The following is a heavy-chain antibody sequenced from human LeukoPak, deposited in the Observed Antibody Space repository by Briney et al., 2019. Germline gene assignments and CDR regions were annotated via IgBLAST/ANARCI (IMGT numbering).Heavy chain of an antibody. Sequence: PSESLSVTSTVSGGSISGYYWSWSRQPPRRGVWRIGYIYYSRSANYNPSLKSRVTISVDTSQNQFSLKMSSVTAADTAVYYCARHLVIGSSGWYNFDYWGQGTLVTVSS. V-gene: IGHV4-59*08. CDR2: IYYSRSA. D-gene: IGHD6-19*01. CDR1: GGSISGYY. CDR3: ARHLVIGSSGWYNFDY. J-gene: IGHJ4*02.